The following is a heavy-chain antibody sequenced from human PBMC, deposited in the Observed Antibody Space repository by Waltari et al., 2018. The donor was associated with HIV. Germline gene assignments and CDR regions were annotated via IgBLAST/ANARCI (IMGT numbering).Heavy chain of an antibody. J-gene: IGHJ4*02. CDR1: GYSIRSGYY. CDR3: VRANYGDYIFEIHMYYFDF. D-gene: IGHD4-17*01. V-gene: IGHV4-38-2*01. CDR2: ISHRGNA. Sequence: QVQLQESGPGVVKPSETLSLNCDVSGYSIRSGYYWGWIRQSPEKGREWIGSISHRGNAYYNPPLTGRVSISVDTSWNQFSLNLTSVTAADTAVYFCVRANYGDYIFEIHMYYFDFWGQGILVTVSS.